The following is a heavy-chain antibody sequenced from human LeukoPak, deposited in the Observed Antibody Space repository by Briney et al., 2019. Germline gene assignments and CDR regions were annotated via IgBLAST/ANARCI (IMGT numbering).Heavy chain of an antibody. D-gene: IGHD2-21*01. Sequence: GGSLRLSCAASGFTFSSYAMSWVRQAPGKGLEWVASINEDGSEIHYVDSVKGRFTISRDNAKDSLYLQMNSLTAEDTAMYYCVRAYHPGGWFDPWGQGTLVTVSS. J-gene: IGHJ5*02. CDR1: GFTFSSYA. CDR3: VRAYHPGGWFDP. V-gene: IGHV3-7*04. CDR2: INEDGSEI.